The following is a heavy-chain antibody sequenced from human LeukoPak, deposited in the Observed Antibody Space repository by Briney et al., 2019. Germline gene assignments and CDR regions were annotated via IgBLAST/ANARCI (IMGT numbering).Heavy chain of an antibody. CDR1: GFTFSSHG. V-gene: IGHV3-23*01. J-gene: IGHJ4*02. D-gene: IGHD4-23*01. Sequence: GGSLRLSCAASGFTFSSHGMNWVRQAPGKGLEWISGISPRADITYYADSVKGRFTISRDNSENTVYLHMSSLRAEDTAVYYCARRAGGYSHPYDYWGQGILVTVSS. CDR2: ISPRADIT. CDR3: ARRAGGYSHPYDY.